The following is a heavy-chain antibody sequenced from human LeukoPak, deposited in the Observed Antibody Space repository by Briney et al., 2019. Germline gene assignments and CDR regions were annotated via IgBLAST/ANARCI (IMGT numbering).Heavy chain of an antibody. J-gene: IGHJ3*02. CDR3: AKDRDDYVWGSYLGAFDI. V-gene: IGHV3-23*01. CDR2: ISGSGGST. D-gene: IGHD3-16*01. Sequence: PAGGSLRLSCAASGFTFSSYAMSWVRQAPGKGLEWVSLISGSGGSTYYADSVKGRFTISRDNSKNTLYLQMNSLRAEDTAVFYCAKDRDDYVWGSYLGAFDIWGQGTMVTVSS. CDR1: GFTFSSYA.